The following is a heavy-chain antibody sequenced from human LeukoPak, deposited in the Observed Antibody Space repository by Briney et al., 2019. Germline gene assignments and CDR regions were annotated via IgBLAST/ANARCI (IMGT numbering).Heavy chain of an antibody. CDR2: MYYSGRT. D-gene: IGHD1-26*01. CDR3: ARDVVSGSYPHFDY. CDR1: GGSMSRYY. Sequence: PSETLSLTCTVSGGSMSRYYWSWIRQPPGKGLEWIGYMYYSGRTNYNPSLNSRVTISVDTSKNQFSLKLSSVSAADTAVYYCARDVVSGSYPHFDYWGQGTLVAVSS. V-gene: IGHV4-59*01. J-gene: IGHJ4*02.